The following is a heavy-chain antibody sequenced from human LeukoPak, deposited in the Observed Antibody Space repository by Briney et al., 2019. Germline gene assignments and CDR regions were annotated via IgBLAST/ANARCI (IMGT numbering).Heavy chain of an antibody. V-gene: IGHV3-15*01. CDR3: TTAANYDILTGLDAFDI. CDR1: GFTFSSYA. J-gene: IGHJ3*02. CDR2: IKSKTDGGTT. Sequence: GGSLRLSCAASGFTFSSYAMSWVRQAPGKGLEWVGRIKSKTDGGTTDYAAPVKGRFTISRDDSKNTLYLQMNSLKTEDTAVYYCTTAANYDILTGLDAFDIWGQGTMVTVSS. D-gene: IGHD3-9*01.